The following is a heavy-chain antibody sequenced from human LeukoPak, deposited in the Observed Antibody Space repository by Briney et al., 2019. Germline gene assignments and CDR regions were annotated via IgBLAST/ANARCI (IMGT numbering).Heavy chain of an antibody. Sequence: PSETLSLTCTVSGGSISSYYWSWIRQPAGKGLEWIGGIYTTGSTNYNPSLRSRVTISVDTSKNQFSLKLSSVTAADTAVYYCARQQLGAFDIWGQGTMVTVSS. CDR3: ARQQLGAFDI. D-gene: IGHD6-13*01. V-gene: IGHV4-4*07. CDR1: GGSISSYY. CDR2: IYTTGST. J-gene: IGHJ3*02.